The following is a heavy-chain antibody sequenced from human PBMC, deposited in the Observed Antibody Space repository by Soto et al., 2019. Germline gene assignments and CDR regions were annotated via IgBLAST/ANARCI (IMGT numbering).Heavy chain of an antibody. D-gene: IGHD4-17*01. J-gene: IGHJ6*02. CDR1: GGSISSGDYY. Sequence: SETLSLTCTVSGGSISSGDYYWIWIRHPPGKGLEWIGYIYYSGSTYYNPSLKSRVTISVDTSKNQFSLKLSSVTAADTAVYYCARDAGYGGNYYYGMDVWGQGTTVTVSS. V-gene: IGHV4-30-4*01. CDR2: IYYSGST. CDR3: ARDAGYGGNYYYGMDV.